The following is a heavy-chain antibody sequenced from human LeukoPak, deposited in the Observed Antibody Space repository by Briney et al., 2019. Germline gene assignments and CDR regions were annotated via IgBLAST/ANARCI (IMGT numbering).Heavy chain of an antibody. D-gene: IGHD6-19*01. J-gene: IGHJ4*02. CDR1: GGTFRSYA. CDR2: IIPILGIA. Sequence: SVKVSCHASGGTFRSYAISWVRQATGQGLEWIGRIIPILGIANYAQKFQGRVTITADKSTSTAYMELSSLRSEDTAVYYCARVGYRIAVAGTEDYWGQGTLVTVSS. V-gene: IGHV1-69*04. CDR3: ARVGYRIAVAGTEDY.